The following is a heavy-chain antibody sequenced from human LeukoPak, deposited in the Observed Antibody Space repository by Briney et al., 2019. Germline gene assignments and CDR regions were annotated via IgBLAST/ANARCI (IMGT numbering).Heavy chain of an antibody. D-gene: IGHD6-19*01. CDR3: ARFGTRAIAVAGTIDY. J-gene: IGHJ4*02. V-gene: IGHV3-30-3*01. CDR2: ISYDGSNK. CDR1: GFTFSRYA. Sequence: RGSLRLSCAASGFTFSRYAMHWVRQAPGKGLEWVAVISYDGSNKYYADSVKGRFTISRDNSKNTLYLQMNSLRAEDTAVYYCARFGTRAIAVAGTIDYWGQGTLVTVSS.